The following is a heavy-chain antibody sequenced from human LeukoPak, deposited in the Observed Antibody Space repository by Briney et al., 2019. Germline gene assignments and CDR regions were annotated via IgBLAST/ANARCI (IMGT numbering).Heavy chain of an antibody. CDR3: ARQSDSGSYPDAFDI. Sequence: RHGESLKISCNGSGYSFPSYWLDLVRQMPGKGLEWMAIIYPADSDTRHSPSFQGRVTISADKSLRTAYPQWSSLMASDTAMYNCARQSDSGSYPDAFDIWGQGTMVTVSS. V-gene: IGHV5-51*01. CDR1: GYSFPSYW. D-gene: IGHD1-26*01. CDR2: IYPADSDT. J-gene: IGHJ3*02.